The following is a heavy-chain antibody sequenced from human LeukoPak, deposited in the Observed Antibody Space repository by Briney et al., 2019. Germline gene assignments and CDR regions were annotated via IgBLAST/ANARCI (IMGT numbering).Heavy chain of an antibody. CDR3: AAGRGSYSPDY. V-gene: IGHV3-69-1*02. CDR2: LSSSGNA. J-gene: IGHJ4*02. D-gene: IGHD2-15*01. CDR1: GFSFRDHE. Sequence: MAGGSLRLSCAASGFSFRDHEMNWVRQAPGKGLEWISYLSSSGNAYYADSVKGRFTISRDNSKNSLYLQMASLRADDTAVYYCAAGRGSYSPDYWGQGTLVTVSS.